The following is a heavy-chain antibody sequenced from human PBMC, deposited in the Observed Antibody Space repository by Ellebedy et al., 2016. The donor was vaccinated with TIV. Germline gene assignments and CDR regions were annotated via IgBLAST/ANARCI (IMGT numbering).Heavy chain of an antibody. D-gene: IGHD3-3*01. CDR3: AKEVTGPSSGYYGPSGDFFYGLDV. CDR1: ALNFNTYP. J-gene: IGHJ6*02. CDR2: TSGGGEWP. Sequence: GGSLRLXXLASALNFNTYPLTWVRQAPEWGLEWISTTSGGGEWPYYADSVKGRFTISGDSSKRTLFLQMNGLTADDTAIYYCAKEVTGPSSGYYGPSGDFFYGLDVWGQGTTVTVSS. V-gene: IGHV3-23*01.